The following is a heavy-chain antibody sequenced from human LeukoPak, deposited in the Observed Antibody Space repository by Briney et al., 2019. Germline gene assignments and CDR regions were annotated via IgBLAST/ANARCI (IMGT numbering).Heavy chain of an antibody. V-gene: IGHV4-59*13. J-gene: IGHJ3*02. D-gene: IGHD4-17*01. Sequence: SETLSLTCTVSGGSISSYYWSWIRQPPGKGLEWIGYISYIGSTNYNPSLKSRVTISVDTSKKQFSLKLSSVTAADTAVYYCARDPPTVTKGLDIWGQGTMVTVSS. CDR1: GGSISSYY. CDR2: ISYIGST. CDR3: ARDPPTVTKGLDI.